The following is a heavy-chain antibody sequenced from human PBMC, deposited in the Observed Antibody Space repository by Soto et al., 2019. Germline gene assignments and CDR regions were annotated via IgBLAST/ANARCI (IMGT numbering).Heavy chain of an antibody. D-gene: IGHD5-12*01. CDR1: GFTFDDYA. Sequence: EVQLVESGGGLVQPGRSLRLSCAASGFTFDDYAMHWVRQAPGKGLEWVSGISWNSGSIGYADSVKGRFTISRDNAKNSLYLQMNSLRAEDTALYYCVKSSIGGYDLGPFDYWGQGTLVTVSS. CDR3: VKSSIGGYDLGPFDY. J-gene: IGHJ4*02. V-gene: IGHV3-9*01. CDR2: ISWNSGSI.